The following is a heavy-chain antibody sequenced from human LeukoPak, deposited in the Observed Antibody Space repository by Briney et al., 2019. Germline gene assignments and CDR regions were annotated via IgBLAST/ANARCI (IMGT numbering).Heavy chain of an antibody. CDR2: INPNSGGT. V-gene: IGHV1-2*06. CDR3: FTRRYDRIYDY. D-gene: IGHD2/OR15-2a*01. Sequence: ASVKVSCKASGGTFSSYAISWVRQAPGQGLEWMGRINPNSGGTNYAQKFQGRVTMTRDTSISTAYMELSRLRSDDTAVYYCFTRRYDRIYDYWGQGTLVTVSS. J-gene: IGHJ4*02. CDR1: GGTFSSYA.